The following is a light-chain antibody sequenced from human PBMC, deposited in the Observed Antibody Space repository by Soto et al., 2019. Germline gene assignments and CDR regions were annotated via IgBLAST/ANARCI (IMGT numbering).Light chain of an antibody. V-gene: IGLV2-14*01. CDR1: SSDVGGYNY. J-gene: IGLJ2*01. CDR2: DVS. Sequence: QSALTQPASVSGSPGQSITISCTGTSSDVGGYNYVSWYQQHPGKAPNLMIYDVSNRPSGVYNRFSGSTSGNTASLTISGLQAEDEADYYCRSYTSSSTLVFGGGTKLTVL. CDR3: RSYTSSSTLV.